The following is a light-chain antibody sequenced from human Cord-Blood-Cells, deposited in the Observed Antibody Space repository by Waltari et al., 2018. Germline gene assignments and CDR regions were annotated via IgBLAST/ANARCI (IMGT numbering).Light chain of an antibody. Sequence: QSVLTQPPSASGTPGQRVTISCSGSSSNIGSNYVYWYQQLPGTAPKLLIYRNNQRPSGVPHRFSGSTSGTSASLAISGLRSEDEADYYCAAWDDSLSGWVFGGGTKLTVL. V-gene: IGLV1-47*01. CDR1: SSNIGSNY. CDR3: AAWDDSLSGWV. CDR2: RNN. J-gene: IGLJ3*02.